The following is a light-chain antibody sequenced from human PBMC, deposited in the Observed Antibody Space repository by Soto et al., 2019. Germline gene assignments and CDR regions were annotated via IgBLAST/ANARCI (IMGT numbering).Light chain of an antibody. V-gene: IGKV3D-15*01. J-gene: IGKJ5*01. CDR1: QSVSSD. CDR3: QQYNNWPIT. CDR2: GAS. Sequence: EVVMTQSPITLSVSPGERATLSCRASQSVSSDLAWYHQKPGQGPRLLIYGASTRATGIPGRFSGSGSGTEFTLTINSVQSEDLAVYFCQQYNNWPITFGQGTRLEIK.